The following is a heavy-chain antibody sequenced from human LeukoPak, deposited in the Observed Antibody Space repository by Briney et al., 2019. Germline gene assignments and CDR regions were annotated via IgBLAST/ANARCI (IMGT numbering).Heavy chain of an antibody. D-gene: IGHD2-15*01. J-gene: IGHJ3*02. CDR2: ISSSSSYT. V-gene: IGHV3-11*05. CDR1: GFTFSDYY. CDR3: ARDLTILGYCSGGSCSDAFDI. Sequence: GGSLRLSCAASGFTFSDYYMSWIRQAPGKGLEWVSYISSSSSYTNYADFVKGRFTISRDNAKNSLYLQMNSLRAEDTAVYYCARDLTILGYCSGGSCSDAFDIWGQGTMVTVSS.